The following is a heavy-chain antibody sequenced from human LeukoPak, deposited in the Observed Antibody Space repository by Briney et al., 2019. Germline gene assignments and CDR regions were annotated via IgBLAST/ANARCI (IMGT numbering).Heavy chain of an antibody. Sequence: ASETLSLTCAVYGGSFSGYYWSWIRQPPGKGLEWIGEINHSGSTNYNPSLKSRVTISVDTSKNQFSLKLSSVTAADTAAYYCARRGYSYGLAYWGQGTLVTVSS. J-gene: IGHJ4*02. CDR1: GGSFSGYY. CDR2: INHSGST. D-gene: IGHD5-18*01. CDR3: ARRGYSYGLAY. V-gene: IGHV4-34*01.